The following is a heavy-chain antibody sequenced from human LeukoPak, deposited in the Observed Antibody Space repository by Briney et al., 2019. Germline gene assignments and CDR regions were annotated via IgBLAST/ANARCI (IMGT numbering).Heavy chain of an antibody. V-gene: IGHV4-59*08. Sequence: SETLSLTCTVSGGSISSYYWSWIRQPPGKGLEWIGYIYYSGSTNYNPSLKSRVTISVDTSKNQFSLKLSSVTAADTAVYYCARHYYDSSGYSAFDYWGQGTLVTVSS. D-gene: IGHD3-22*01. CDR3: ARHYYDSSGYSAFDY. J-gene: IGHJ4*02. CDR1: GGSISSYY. CDR2: IYYSGST.